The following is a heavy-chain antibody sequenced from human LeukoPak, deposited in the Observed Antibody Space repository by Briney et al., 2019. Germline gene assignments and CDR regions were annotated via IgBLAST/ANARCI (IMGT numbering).Heavy chain of an antibody. CDR1: GFTFSSYA. CDR3: MKGAV. Sequence: GGSLRLSCAASGFTFSSYAMSWVRQAPGKGLEWVSGTSGRGGHTYYADSVKGRFTISRDNSKNTLYLQMNRLGAEDTAIYYCMKGAVWGQGTLVTVSS. CDR2: TSGRGGHT. V-gene: IGHV3-23*01. J-gene: IGHJ4*02.